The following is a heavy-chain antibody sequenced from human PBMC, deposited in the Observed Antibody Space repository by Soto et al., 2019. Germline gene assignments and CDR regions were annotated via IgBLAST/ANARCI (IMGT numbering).Heavy chain of an antibody. D-gene: IGHD6-13*01. CDR2: IYHSGST. CDR1: GGSISSSNW. J-gene: IGHJ6*02. V-gene: IGHV4-4*02. Sequence: PSETLSLTCAVSGGSISSSNWWSWVRQPPGKGVEWIGEIYHSGSTNYNPSLKSRVTISVDRSKNQFSLKLSSVTAADTAVYYCARGDSSSWYGYYYYGMDVWGQGTTVTVYS. CDR3: ARGDSSSWYGYYYYGMDV.